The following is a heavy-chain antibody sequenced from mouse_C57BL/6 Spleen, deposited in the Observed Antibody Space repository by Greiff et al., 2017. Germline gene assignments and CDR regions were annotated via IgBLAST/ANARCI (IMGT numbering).Heavy chain of an antibody. CDR1: GYTFTSYW. J-gene: IGHJ3*01. V-gene: IGHV1-72*01. CDR3: ARDYYGSSFAY. CDR2: IDPNSGGT. Sequence: QVQLQQPGAELVKPGASVKLSCKASGYTFTSYWMHWVKQRPGRGLEWIGSIDPNSGGTRYNEKFKSKATLTVDKPSSTAYMQLSSLTSEDSAVYYCARDYYGSSFAYWGQGTLVTVSA. D-gene: IGHD1-1*01.